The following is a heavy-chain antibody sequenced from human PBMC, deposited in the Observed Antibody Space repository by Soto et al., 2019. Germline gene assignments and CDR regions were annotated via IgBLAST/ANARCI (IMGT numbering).Heavy chain of an antibody. CDR3: ARLLTEGATYREDAFDM. J-gene: IGHJ3*02. D-gene: IGHD1-26*01. CDR2: ISTYNGKT. CDR1: GYTFTSHG. V-gene: IGHV1-18*01. Sequence: QLQLVQSGGEVKTPGGSVKVSCTTSGYTFTSHGISWVRQATGQGLEWMGWISTYNGKTDYAQKFQGRVTMTPDTRTSTAYMEVRRMRSDDTAVYYCARLLTEGATYREDAFDMWGQGTKVTVSS.